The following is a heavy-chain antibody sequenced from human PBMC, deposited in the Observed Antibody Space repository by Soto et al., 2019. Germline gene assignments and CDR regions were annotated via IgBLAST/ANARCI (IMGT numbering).Heavy chain of an antibody. D-gene: IGHD3-9*01. CDR3: ARGLLYDILTGHYNYFDY. CDR2: VYYIFST. J-gene: IGHJ4*02. CDR1: GGSISSYY. V-gene: IGHV4-59*01. Sequence: SETLSLTCTVSGGSISSYYWIWIRQPPVNGLEFIGYVYYIFSTNYNPSLKSRFTISLYTSKNHFSLKLISFTAADTSVYYCARGLLYDILTGHYNYFDYWGQGDLVTVS.